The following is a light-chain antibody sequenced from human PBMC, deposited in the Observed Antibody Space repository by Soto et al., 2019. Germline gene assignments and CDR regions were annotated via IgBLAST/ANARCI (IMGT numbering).Light chain of an antibody. J-gene: IGKJ4*01. Sequence: EIVMTQSPATLSVSPGERATLSCRASQSVSSNLAWYQKNPGQAPRLLIYNTSTRSTGVPARSSGSGSGTDFTLTINSLQSEDFAVYYCQQYNDWPLTFGGGTKVEI. CDR2: NTS. V-gene: IGKV3-15*01. CDR1: QSVSSN. CDR3: QQYNDWPLT.